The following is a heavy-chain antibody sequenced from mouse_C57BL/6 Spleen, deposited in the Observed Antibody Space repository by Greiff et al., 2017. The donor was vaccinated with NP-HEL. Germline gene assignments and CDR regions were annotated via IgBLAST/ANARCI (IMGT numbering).Heavy chain of an antibody. CDR1: GYTFTSYG. CDR3: ARGAHYYGSSYGYFDV. J-gene: IGHJ1*03. V-gene: IGHV1-58*01. CDR2: IYIGNGYT. D-gene: IGHD1-1*01. Sequence: EVQLQQSGAELVRPGSSVKMSCKTSGYTFTSYGINWVKQRPGQGLEWIGYIYIGNGYTEYNEKFKGKATLTSDTSSSTAYMQLSSLTSEDSAIYFCARGAHYYGSSYGYFDVWGTGTTVTVSS.